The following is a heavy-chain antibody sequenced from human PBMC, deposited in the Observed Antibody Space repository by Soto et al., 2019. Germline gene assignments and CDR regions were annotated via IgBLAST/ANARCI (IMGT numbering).Heavy chain of an antibody. CDR3: ARDRYSGTGIAWFYYNGMDV. D-gene: IGHD3-10*01. CDR2: ISYSGST. J-gene: IGHJ6*02. CDR1: GASITDYY. Sequence: QLQLQESGPGLVKPSETLSLICTVSGASITDYYWSWIRQSPGKGLEWIGYISYSGSTNYRPSLRSRVAMSVDTSRNQLSLKLSSVTAADSAVYYCARDRYSGTGIAWFYYNGMDVWGQGTTVTVSS. V-gene: IGHV4-59*01.